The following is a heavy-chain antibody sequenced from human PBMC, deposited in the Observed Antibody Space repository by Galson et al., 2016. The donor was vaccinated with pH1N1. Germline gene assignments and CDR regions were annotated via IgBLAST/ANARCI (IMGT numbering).Heavy chain of an antibody. V-gene: IGHV1-69*13. CDR3: ARRDKYFDTSGFQN. Sequence: VKVSCKASGGAFSAYAISWVRQAPGQGLEWIGGIIPIFGTPNYAQKFQGRVTITADESTSTHYMELSSLRSEDTAIYYCARRDKYFDTSGFQNWGQGTLVTVSS. CDR2: IIPIFGTP. J-gene: IGHJ4*02. CDR1: GGAFSAYA. D-gene: IGHD3-22*01.